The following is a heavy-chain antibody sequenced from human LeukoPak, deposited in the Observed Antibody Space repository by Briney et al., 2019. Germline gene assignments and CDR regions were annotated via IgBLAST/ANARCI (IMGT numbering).Heavy chain of an antibody. Sequence: ASVKVSCKASGYTFTSYGINWVRQAPGQGLEWMGWISTYNGYTNYAQNLQGRVTMSTDTSASTVYLELSSLRSEDTAVYYCARVEDDLYYYMDVWGKGTTVTISS. CDR2: ISTYNGYT. D-gene: IGHD3-3*01. CDR1: GYTFTSYG. CDR3: ARVEDDLYYYMDV. J-gene: IGHJ6*03. V-gene: IGHV1-18*01.